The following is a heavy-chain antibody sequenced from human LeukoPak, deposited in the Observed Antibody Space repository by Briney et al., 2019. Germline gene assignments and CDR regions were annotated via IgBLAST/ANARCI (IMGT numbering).Heavy chain of an antibody. Sequence: ASVKISCEASGYTFTSYDINWVRQATGQGLEWMGWMNPNSGNTGYAQKFQGRVTMTRNTSISTAYMELSSLRSEDTAVYYCARGVHTAMVIYYYYYMDVWGKGTTVTVSS. CDR3: ARGVHTAMVIYYYYYMDV. CDR1: GYTFTSYD. CDR2: MNPNSGNT. D-gene: IGHD5-18*01. J-gene: IGHJ6*03. V-gene: IGHV1-8*01.